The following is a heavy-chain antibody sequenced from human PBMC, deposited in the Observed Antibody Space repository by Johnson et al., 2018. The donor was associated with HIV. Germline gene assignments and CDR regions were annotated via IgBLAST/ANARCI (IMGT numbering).Heavy chain of an antibody. V-gene: IGHV3-66*02. CDR3: ARGPPPFARFGVAAKPNDAFDI. Sequence: EMQLVESGGGLVQPGGSLRLSCVTSGFSVSRSYMNWVRQAPGKGLEWVSTLYIGGSTYFADSVKGRFTISRDNSKATLYLQMNSLRGEDTAVYYCARGPPPFARFGVAAKPNDAFDIWGQGTMVTVSS. CDR1: GFSVSRSY. CDR2: LYIGGST. J-gene: IGHJ3*02. D-gene: IGHD3-3*01.